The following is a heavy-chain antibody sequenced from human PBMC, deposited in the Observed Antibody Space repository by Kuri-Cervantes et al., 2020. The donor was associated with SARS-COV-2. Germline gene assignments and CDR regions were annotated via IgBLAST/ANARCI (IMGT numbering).Heavy chain of an antibody. CDR1: GYTFTSYY. CDR3: ARSSIAAAGPYYYGRDV. CDR2: INPSGGST. D-gene: IGHD6-13*01. Sequence: ASVKVSCKASGYTFTSYYMHWVRQAPGQGLEWMGIINPSGGSTSYAQKFQGRVTVTRDTSTSTVYMELSSLRSEDTAVYYCARSSIAAAGPYYYGRDVWGQGTTVTVSS. V-gene: IGHV1-46*01. J-gene: IGHJ6*02.